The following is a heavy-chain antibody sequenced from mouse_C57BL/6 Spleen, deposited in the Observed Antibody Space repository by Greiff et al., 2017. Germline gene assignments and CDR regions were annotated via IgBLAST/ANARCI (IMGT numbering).Heavy chain of an antibody. J-gene: IGHJ2*01. CDR1: GFNIKNTY. Sequence: EVQLVESVAELVRPGASVKLSCTASGFNIKNTYMHWVKQRPEQGLEWIGRIDPANGNTKYAPKFQGKATITADPSSTTAYLQLSSLTSEDTAIYYCAREYYGSRGDYFDYWGQGTTLTVSS. CDR2: IDPANGNT. CDR3: AREYYGSRGDYFDY. V-gene: IGHV14-3*01. D-gene: IGHD1-1*01.